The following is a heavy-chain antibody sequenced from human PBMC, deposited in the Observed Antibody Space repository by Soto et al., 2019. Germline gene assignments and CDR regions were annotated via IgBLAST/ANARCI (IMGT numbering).Heavy chain of an antibody. V-gene: IGHV3-23*01. Sequence: GGSLRLSCAASGFTFSSYAMSWVRQAPGKGLEWVSAISGSGGSTYYADSVKGRFTISRDNSKNTLYLQMNSLRAEDTAVYYCAKAAHYSSGWRTNDAFDIWGQGTMVTVSS. CDR1: GFTFSSYA. CDR3: AKAAHYSSGWRTNDAFDI. CDR2: ISGSGGST. J-gene: IGHJ3*02. D-gene: IGHD6-19*01.